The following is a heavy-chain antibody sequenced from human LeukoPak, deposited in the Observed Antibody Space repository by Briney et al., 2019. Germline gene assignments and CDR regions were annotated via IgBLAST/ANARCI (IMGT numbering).Heavy chain of an antibody. V-gene: IGHV4-30-4*01. Sequence: KPSQTLSLTCSVSGGSISNGDYYWSWIRQPPGKGLEWIGYIYYTGSTYYNPSLRSQVTMSGDTSKNQLSLRLSSVTAADTAVYYCARARADYYDSSGHYFGYFDLWGRGTLVTVSS. CDR1: GGSISNGDYY. D-gene: IGHD3-22*01. CDR2: IYYTGST. CDR3: ARARADYYDSSGHYFGYFDL. J-gene: IGHJ4*01.